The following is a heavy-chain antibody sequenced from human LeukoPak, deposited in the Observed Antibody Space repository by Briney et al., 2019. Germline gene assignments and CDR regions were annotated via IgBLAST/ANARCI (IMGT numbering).Heavy chain of an antibody. D-gene: IGHD6-19*01. J-gene: IGHJ5*02. V-gene: IGHV4-59*01. Sequence: PSETLSLTCTVSGVSINNNYWSWIRQPPGKGLEWIGSIYYSGSTDYKSSLKSRITISVDASKNQFSLRLSSVTAADTAVYYCARSGSGAFNWFDPWGQGTLVTVSS. CDR3: ARSGSGAFNWFDP. CDR1: GVSINNNY. CDR2: IYYSGST.